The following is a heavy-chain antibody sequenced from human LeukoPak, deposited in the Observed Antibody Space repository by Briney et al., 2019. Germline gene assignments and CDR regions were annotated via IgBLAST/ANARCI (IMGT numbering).Heavy chain of an antibody. CDR1: GGSFSGYY. D-gene: IGHD3-10*01. CDR2: ITHSGST. V-gene: IGHV4-34*01. J-gene: IGHJ4*02. Sequence: SETLSPTWAVYGGSFSGYYCSWIRKPPGEGLGWSGEITHSGSTNYNPSLKSRVTISVDTSKNRCSLKLSSVTAADTAGYYCAREGGGSVSYDYWGQGTLVTVSS. CDR3: AREGGGSVSYDY.